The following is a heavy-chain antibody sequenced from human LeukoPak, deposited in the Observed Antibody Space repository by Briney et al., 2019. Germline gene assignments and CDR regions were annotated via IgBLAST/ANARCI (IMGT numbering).Heavy chain of an antibody. CDR2: INPSGGST. D-gene: IGHD3-10*01. V-gene: IGHV1-46*01. Sequence: ASVKVSCKASGYTFTGYYMHWVRQAPGQGLEWMGKINPSGGSTSYAQKFQGRVTMTRDTSTSTVYMELSSLRSEDTAVYYCARAQAQAYGSGSYYIPVISGSDYWGQGTLVTVSS. J-gene: IGHJ4*02. CDR1: GYTFTGYY. CDR3: ARAQAQAYGSGSYYIPVISGSDY.